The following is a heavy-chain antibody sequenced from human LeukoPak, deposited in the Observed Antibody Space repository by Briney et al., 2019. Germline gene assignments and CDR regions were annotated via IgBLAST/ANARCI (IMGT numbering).Heavy chain of an antibody. Sequence: AASVKVSCKASGYTFSSYGISWVRQAPGQGLEWMGWISAYNGNTDYAQKLQGRVTMTTDTSTSTAYMELRSLRSDDTAVYYCARTRGDQGWFDPWGQGTLVTVSS. D-gene: IGHD4-17*01. CDR2: ISAYNGNT. J-gene: IGHJ5*02. V-gene: IGHV1-18*01. CDR3: ARTRGDQGWFDP. CDR1: GYTFSSYG.